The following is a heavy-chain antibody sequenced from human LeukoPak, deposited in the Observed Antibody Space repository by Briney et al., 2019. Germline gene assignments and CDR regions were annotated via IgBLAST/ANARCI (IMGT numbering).Heavy chain of an antibody. D-gene: IGHD5-24*01. CDR3: AGVKETPTTFHYFDYYMDV. J-gene: IGHJ6*03. Sequence: SETLSLTCAVYGGSFSGYYWSWIRQPPGKGLEWIGEINHSGSTNYNPSLKSRVTMSIDTSKNQFSLRLSSLTSADTAVYYCAGVKETPTTFHYFDYYMDVWDKGTTVTVSS. CDR2: INHSGST. V-gene: IGHV4-34*01. CDR1: GGSFSGYY.